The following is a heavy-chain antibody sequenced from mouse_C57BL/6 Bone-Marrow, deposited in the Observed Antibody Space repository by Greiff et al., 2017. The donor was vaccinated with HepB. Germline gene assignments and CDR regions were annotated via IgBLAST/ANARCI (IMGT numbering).Heavy chain of an antibody. CDR2: IYPGSGST. J-gene: IGHJ3*01. CDR1: GYTFTSYW. D-gene: IGHD1-1*01. V-gene: IGHV1-55*01. CDR3: ASSPYYFGSTSWFAN. Sequence: VQLQQPGAELVKPGASVKMSCKASGYTFTSYWITWVKQRPGQGLEWIGDIYPGSGSTNYNEKFKSKATLTVDTSSSTAYMQLSSLTSEDSAVYYCASSPYYFGSTSWFANWGKGTLVTVSA.